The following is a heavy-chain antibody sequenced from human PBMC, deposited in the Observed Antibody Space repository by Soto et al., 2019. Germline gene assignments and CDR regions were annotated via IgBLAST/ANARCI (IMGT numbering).Heavy chain of an antibody. J-gene: IGHJ4*02. V-gene: IGHV1-18*01. CDR2: ISAYNGNT. Sequence: ASVNVSCKASGYTFTSYGISWVRQAPGQGLELMGWISAYNGNTNYAQKLQGRVTMTTDXXXXXAXMXLXXXXSDXTAVYYCARGRSSSSCYLDYWGQGTLVTVSS. D-gene: IGHD6-13*01. CDR3: ARGRSSSSCYLDY. CDR1: GYTFTSYG.